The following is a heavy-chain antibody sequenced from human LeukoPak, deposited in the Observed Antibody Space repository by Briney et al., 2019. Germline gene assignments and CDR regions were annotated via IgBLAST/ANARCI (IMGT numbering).Heavy chain of an antibody. CDR1: GGSISSGGYY. J-gene: IGHJ5*02. V-gene: IGHV4-30-2*01. CDR2: IYHSGST. Sequence: SETLSLTCTVSGGSISSGGYYWSWIRQPPGQGLEWIGYIYHSGSTYYNPSLKSRVTISVDTSKNQFSLKLSSVTAADTAVYYCARDTGYSGYDAWGQGTLVTVSS. CDR3: ARDTGYSGYDA. D-gene: IGHD5-12*01.